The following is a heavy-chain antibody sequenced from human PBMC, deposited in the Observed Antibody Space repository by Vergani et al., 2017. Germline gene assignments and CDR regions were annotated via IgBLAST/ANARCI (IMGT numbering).Heavy chain of an antibody. J-gene: IGHJ4*02. CDR1: GFTFSSYA. V-gene: IGHV3-30-3*01. Sequence: QVQLVESGGGVVQPGRSLRLSCAASGFTFSSYAMHWVRQAPGKGLEWVAVISYDGSNKYYADSVKGRFTISRDNSKNTLYLQMNSLRAEDTAVYYCARDYNVYDRVGGSIVATILDYWGQGTLVTVSS. D-gene: IGHD5-12*01. CDR3: ARDYNVYDRVGGSIVATILDY. CDR2: ISYDGSNK.